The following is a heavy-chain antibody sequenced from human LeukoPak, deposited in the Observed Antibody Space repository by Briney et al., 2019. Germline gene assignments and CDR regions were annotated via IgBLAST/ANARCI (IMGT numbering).Heavy chain of an antibody. J-gene: IGHJ4*02. D-gene: IGHD3-3*01. CDR2: IIPIFGTA. Sequence: GASVKVSCKASGGTFSSYAISWVRQAPGQGLEWMGGIIPIFGTANYAQKFQGRVTITTDESTSTAYMELSSLRSEDTAVYYCARGRYYDFWSGYYNFDYWGQGTLVTVSS. CDR1: GGTFSSYA. V-gene: IGHV1-69*05. CDR3: ARGRYYDFWSGYYNFDY.